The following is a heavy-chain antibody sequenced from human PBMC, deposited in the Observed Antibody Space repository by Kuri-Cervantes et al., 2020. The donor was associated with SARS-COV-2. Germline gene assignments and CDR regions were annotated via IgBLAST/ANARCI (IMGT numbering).Heavy chain of an antibody. D-gene: IGHD3-3*01. CDR1: GGSISSGGYY. V-gene: IGHV4-39*01. J-gene: IGHJ5*02. Sequence: SETLPLTCTVSGGSISSGGYYWSWIRQHPGKGLEWIGSIYYSGSTYYNPSLKSRVTISVDTSKNQFSLKLSSVTAADTAVYYCARQMMSSITIFGVVITRNWFDPWGQGTLVTVSS. CDR2: IYYSGST. CDR3: ARQMMSSITIFGVVITRNWFDP.